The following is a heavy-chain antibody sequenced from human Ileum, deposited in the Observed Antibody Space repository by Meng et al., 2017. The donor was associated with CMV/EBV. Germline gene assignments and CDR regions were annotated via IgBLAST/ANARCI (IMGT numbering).Heavy chain of an antibody. Sequence: SETLSLTCTVSGGSISSSSYYWGWIRQTPGKGLGWIGSIYYSGSTYYNPCLKSRVTISVGTSKNQFTMKLSSVTAADTGVYYCANLRCLEWLSHVGMDVWGQGTTVTVSS. CDR3: ANLRCLEWLSHVGMDV. D-gene: IGHD3-3*01. V-gene: IGHV4-39*01. CDR2: IYYSGST. J-gene: IGHJ6*02. CDR1: GGSISSSSYY.